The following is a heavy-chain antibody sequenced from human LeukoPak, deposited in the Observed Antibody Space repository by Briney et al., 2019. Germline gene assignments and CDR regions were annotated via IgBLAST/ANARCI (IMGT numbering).Heavy chain of an antibody. J-gene: IGHJ4*02. CDR3: ARRDESFSSTSFETG. D-gene: IGHD2-2*01. V-gene: IGHV1-18*01. CDR2: ISAYNGNT. CDR1: GYTFTSYG. Sequence: ASVKVSCKASGYTFTSYGISWVRQAPGQGLEWMGWISAYNGNTNYAQKLQGRVTMTTDTSTSTAYMELRSLRSDDTAVYYCARRDESFSSTSFETGGGQETLHTVSS.